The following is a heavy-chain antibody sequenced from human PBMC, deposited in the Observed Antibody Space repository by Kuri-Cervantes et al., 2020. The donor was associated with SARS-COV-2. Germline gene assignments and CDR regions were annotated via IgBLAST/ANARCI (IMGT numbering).Heavy chain of an antibody. Sequence: GGSLRLSCAASGFTVSSNYMSWVRQAPGKGLEWVAVISYDGSNKYYADSVKGRFTISRDNSKNTLYLQMNSLRAEDTAVYYCAKDGDSSGYYADAFDIWGQGTMVTVSS. CDR3: AKDGDSSGYYADAFDI. V-gene: IGHV3-30*18. CDR2: ISYDGSNK. J-gene: IGHJ3*02. CDR1: GFTVSSNY. D-gene: IGHD3-22*01.